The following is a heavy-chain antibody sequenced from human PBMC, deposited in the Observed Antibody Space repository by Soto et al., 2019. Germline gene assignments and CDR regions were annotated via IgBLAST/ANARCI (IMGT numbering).Heavy chain of an antibody. CDR1: GFTFTSYV. Sequence: GASVKVSCKASGFTFTSYVMSWVRQAPGQGLEWVGWISAYNGNTNYAQKFQGRVTMTRDTSTSTTYMELVSLRSDDTAVYYCAKDGYHNDPLSWGQGTLVTVSS. J-gene: IGHJ5*02. CDR3: AKDGYHNDPLS. V-gene: IGHV1-18*01. CDR2: ISAYNGNT. D-gene: IGHD1-1*01.